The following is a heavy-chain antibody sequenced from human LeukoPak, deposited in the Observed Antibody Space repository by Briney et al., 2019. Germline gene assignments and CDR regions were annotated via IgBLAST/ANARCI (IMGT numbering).Heavy chain of an antibody. J-gene: IGHJ4*02. CDR2: IYYSGST. CDR1: GGSISSSSYY. Sequence: SETLSLTCTVSGGSISSSSYYWGWLRQPPGTGLEWIGSIYYSGSTYYNPSLKSRVTISVDTSKNQFSLKLSSVAAADTAVYYCARPANYYDSSGRYYFDYWGQGTLVTVSS. CDR3: ARPANYYDSSGRYYFDY. V-gene: IGHV4-39*01. D-gene: IGHD3-22*01.